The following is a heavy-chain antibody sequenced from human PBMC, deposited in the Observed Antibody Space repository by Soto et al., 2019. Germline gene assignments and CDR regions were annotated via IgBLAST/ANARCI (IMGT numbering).Heavy chain of an antibody. D-gene: IGHD3-10*01. Sequence: SETLSLTCTVSGGSVSSGSYYWSWIRQPPGKGLEWIGYIYYSGSTNYNPSLKSRVTISVDTSKNQFSLKLSSVTAADTAVYYCARDQTPYYYGSGSYYHYYYYYGMDVWGQGTTVTVSS. CDR2: IYYSGST. CDR3: ARDQTPYYYGSGSYYHYYYYYGMDV. V-gene: IGHV4-61*01. CDR1: GGSVSSGSYY. J-gene: IGHJ6*02.